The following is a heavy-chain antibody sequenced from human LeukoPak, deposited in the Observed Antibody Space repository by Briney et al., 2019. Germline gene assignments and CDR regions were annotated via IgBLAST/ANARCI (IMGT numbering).Heavy chain of an antibody. V-gene: IGHV4-61*02. CDR3: ARGGPDYYYYYMDV. J-gene: IGHJ6*03. Sequence: SQTLSLTCTVSGGSISSGSYYCSWIRQPAGKGLEWLGRIYTSGSTNYTTSLKSRVTLSAATSNNRFSLKLSSVTAADTAVYYCARGGPDYYYYYMDVWGKGTTVTVSS. CDR1: GGSISSGSYY. CDR2: IYTSGST.